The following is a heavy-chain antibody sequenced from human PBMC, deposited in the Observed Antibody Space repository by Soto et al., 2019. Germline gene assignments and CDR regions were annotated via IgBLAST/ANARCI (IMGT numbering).Heavy chain of an antibody. D-gene: IGHD2-8*02. CDR1: GVSISSGDYY. J-gene: IGHJ4*02. Sequence: SETLSLTCTVSGVSISSGDYYWSWIRQTPGKGLEWIGYIYYSENTYYNPSLKSRVAISGDTSKNQFSLKLSSVTAADTAVYYCARDKITGLFDYWGQGTLVTVSS. V-gene: IGHV4-30-4*01. CDR2: IYYSENT. CDR3: ARDKITGLFDY.